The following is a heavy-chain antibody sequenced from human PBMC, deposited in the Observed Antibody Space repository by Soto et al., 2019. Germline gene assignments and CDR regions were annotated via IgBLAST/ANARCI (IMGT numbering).Heavy chain of an antibody. CDR2: ISDSGDST. CDR3: AKGTYYYGSAPYYFDY. V-gene: IGHV3-23*01. Sequence: PGGSLRLSCAASGFTFSSYAMSWVRQAPGKGLEWVSGISDSGDSTYYADSVKGRFTISRDNSKNTLYLQMNSLRAEDTAVYYCAKGTYYYGSAPYYFDYWGQGTLVTVS. J-gene: IGHJ4*02. D-gene: IGHD3-10*01. CDR1: GFTFSSYA.